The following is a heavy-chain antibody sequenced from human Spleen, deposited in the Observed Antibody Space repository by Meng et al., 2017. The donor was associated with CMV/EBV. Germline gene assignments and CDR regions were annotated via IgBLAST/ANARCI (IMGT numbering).Heavy chain of an antibody. Sequence: CTVSGGSINSGGYYWSWIRQHPGKGLEWIGYIYYSGSTYYNPSLKSRVTISVDTSKNQFSLKLSSVTAADTAVYYCARLSRGNWFDPWGQGTLVTVSS. J-gene: IGHJ5*02. V-gene: IGHV4-31*03. CDR1: GGSINSGGYY. D-gene: IGHD3-3*02. CDR3: ARLSRGNWFDP. CDR2: IYYSGST.